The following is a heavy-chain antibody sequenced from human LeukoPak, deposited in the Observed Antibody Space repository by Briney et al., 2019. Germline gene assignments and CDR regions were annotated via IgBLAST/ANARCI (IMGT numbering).Heavy chain of an antibody. CDR1: GVTFSSYE. J-gene: IGHJ4*02. CDR2: ISISGSTI. D-gene: IGHD3-10*01. CDR3: ARVTLLWFGELSFDY. V-gene: IGHV3-48*03. Sequence: PGGSLRLSCAASGVTFSSYEMNGVRQAPAKGLEWVSYISISGSTIYYADSVKGRFTISRDNAKNSLYLQMNSLRAEDTAVYYCARVTLLWFGELSFDYWGQGTLVTVSS.